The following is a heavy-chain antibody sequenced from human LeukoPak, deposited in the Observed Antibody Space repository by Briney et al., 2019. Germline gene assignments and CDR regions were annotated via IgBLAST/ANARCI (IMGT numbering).Heavy chain of an antibody. CDR1: GGSISSGGYH. V-gene: IGHV4-31*03. D-gene: IGHD2-15*01. CDR2: IYYSGST. Sequence: PSEPLSLPCTVSGGSISSGGYHWSWIRQHPGKGLEWIGYIYYSGSTYYNPSLKSRVTISVDTSKNQFSLKLSSVTAADTAVYYCARAAVVAATLDYWGQGTLVTVSS. J-gene: IGHJ4*02. CDR3: ARAAVVAATLDY.